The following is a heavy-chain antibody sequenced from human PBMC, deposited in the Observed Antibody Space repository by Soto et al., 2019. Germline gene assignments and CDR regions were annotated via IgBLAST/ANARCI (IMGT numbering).Heavy chain of an antibody. J-gene: IGHJ4*02. CDR2: IYWDDDK. CDR3: AHRRTGSYRFDY. Sequence: QITLKESGPTLVKPTQTLTLTCTLSGFSLSTSGVGVGWIRQPPGKALEWLALIYWDDDKRYTPSLKSRLTITNDTSKNQVVLTMTTMDPVDTATYYCAHRRTGSYRFDYWGQGTLVTVSS. CDR1: GFSLSTSGVG. V-gene: IGHV2-5*02. D-gene: IGHD1-26*01.